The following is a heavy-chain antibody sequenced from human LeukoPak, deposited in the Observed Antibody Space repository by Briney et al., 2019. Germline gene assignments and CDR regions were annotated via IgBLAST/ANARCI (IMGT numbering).Heavy chain of an antibody. J-gene: IGHJ4*02. CDR2: INPSGGST. CDR1: GYTFTSYY. CDR3: ARGGFRSMVRGVIDVGDY. V-gene: IGHV1-46*01. D-gene: IGHD3-10*01. Sequence: ASVKVSCKASGYTFTSYYMHRVRQAPGQGLEWMGIINPSGGSTSYAQKFQGRVTMTRDTSTSTVYMELSSLRSEDTAVYYCARGGFRSMVRGVIDVGDYWGQGTLVTVSS.